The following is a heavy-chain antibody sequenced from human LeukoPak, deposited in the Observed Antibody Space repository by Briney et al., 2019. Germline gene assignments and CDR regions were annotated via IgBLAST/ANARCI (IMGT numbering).Heavy chain of an antibody. CDR3: AREVDCSSTSYYLIDTENWFDP. CDR2: ISSSSSYI. V-gene: IGHV3-21*01. CDR1: GFTFSSYS. J-gene: IGHJ5*02. Sequence: GGSLRLSCAASGFTFSSYSMNWVHQAPGKGLEWVSSISSSSSYIYYADSVKGRFTISRDNAKNSLYLQMNSLRAEDTAVYYCAREVDCSSTSYYLIDTENWFDPWGQGTLVTVSS. D-gene: IGHD2-2*01.